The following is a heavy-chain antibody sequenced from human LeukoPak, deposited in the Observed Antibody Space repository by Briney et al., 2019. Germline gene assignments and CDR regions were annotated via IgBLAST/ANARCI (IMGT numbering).Heavy chain of an antibody. CDR3: ARGEYSYGPRSNWFDP. Sequence: SVKVSCKASGGTFSSYAISWVRQAPGQGLEWMGGIIPIFGTANCAQKFQGRVTITADESTSTAYMELSSLRSEDTAVYYCARGEYSYGPRSNWFDPWGQGTLVTVSS. CDR2: IIPIFGTA. CDR1: GGTFSSYA. D-gene: IGHD5-18*01. J-gene: IGHJ5*02. V-gene: IGHV1-69*13.